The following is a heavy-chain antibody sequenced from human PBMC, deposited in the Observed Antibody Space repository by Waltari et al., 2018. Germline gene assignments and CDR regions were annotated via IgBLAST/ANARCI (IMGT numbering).Heavy chain of an antibody. V-gene: IGHV4-30-4*08. Sequence: QVQLQESGPGLVKPSQTLSLTCTVSGGSISSGDYYWSWIRQPPGKGLEWIGYIYYSGSTYYNPSLKSRVTISADTSKNQFSLKLSSVTAADTAVYYCARDVMGTARPYYYYGMDVWGQGTTVTVSS. CDR2: IYYSGST. D-gene: IGHD5-18*01. CDR1: GGSISSGDYY. CDR3: ARDVMGTARPYYYYGMDV. J-gene: IGHJ6*02.